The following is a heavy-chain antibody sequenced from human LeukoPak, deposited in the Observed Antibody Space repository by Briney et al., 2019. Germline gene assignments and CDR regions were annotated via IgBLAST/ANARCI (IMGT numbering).Heavy chain of an antibody. CDR2: IYYSGST. V-gene: IGHV4-39*01. CDR3: ARLPSDSSGWYRFDY. J-gene: IGHJ4*02. Sequence: SETLSLTCTVSGGSISSSSYYWGWIRQPPVKGLEWIGSIYYSGSTYYNPSLKSRVTISVDTSKKQFSLKLSSVTAADTAVYYCARLPSDSSGWYRFDYWGQGTLVIVS. CDR1: GGSISSSSYY. D-gene: IGHD6-19*01.